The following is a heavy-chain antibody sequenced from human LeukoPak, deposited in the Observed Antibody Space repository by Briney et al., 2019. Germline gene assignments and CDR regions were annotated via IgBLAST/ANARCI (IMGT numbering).Heavy chain of an antibody. CDR1: GGSISSHH. J-gene: IGHJ4*02. D-gene: IGHD3-10*01. CDR2: IYYSGRT. V-gene: IGHV4-59*11. Sequence: SETLSLSCSVSGGSISSHHWSWIRQPPGKGLEWIGYIYYSGRTNYSPSLNSRVTISVDTSRNQVSLKLSSVTAADTAVYYCASELLWFGERYFDYWGQGTLVTVSS. CDR3: ASELLWFGERYFDY.